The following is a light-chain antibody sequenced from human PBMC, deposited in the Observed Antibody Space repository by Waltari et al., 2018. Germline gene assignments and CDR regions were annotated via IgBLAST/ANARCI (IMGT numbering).Light chain of an antibody. Sequence: QSVLTQPPSASGTPGQRVPISCSGGSSNIGSNLVYWYQQFPGTAPKPLIYKNDQRPSGVPDRFSGSKSGTSASLTISGLRSDDEADYYCAAWDDSLNARVFGGGTKVTVL. CDR3: AAWDDSLNARV. CDR2: KND. V-gene: IGLV1-47*01. CDR1: SSNIGSNL. J-gene: IGLJ3*02.